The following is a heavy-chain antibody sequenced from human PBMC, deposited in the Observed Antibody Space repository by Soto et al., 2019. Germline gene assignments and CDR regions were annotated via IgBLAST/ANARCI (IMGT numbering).Heavy chain of an antibody. V-gene: IGHV1-46*01. J-gene: IGHJ4*02. CDR1: GYPFTSYY. CDR3: AIIPSDWLLAFDY. Sequence: ASVKVSCKASGYPFTSYYMHWVRQAPGQGLEWMGIINPSGGSTSYAQKFQGRVTMTRDTSTSTVYMELSSLRSEDTAVYYCAIIPSDWLLAFDYWGQGTLVTVSS. CDR2: INPSGGST. D-gene: IGHD3-9*01.